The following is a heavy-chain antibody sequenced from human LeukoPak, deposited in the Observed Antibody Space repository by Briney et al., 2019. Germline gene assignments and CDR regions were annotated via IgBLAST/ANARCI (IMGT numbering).Heavy chain of an antibody. D-gene: IGHD2-21*02. CDR1: GGSMSNYY. CDR3: ARVTRWAGLDF. J-gene: IGHJ4*02. V-gene: IGHV4-30-4*08. CDR2: IYYSGST. Sequence: SETLSLTCAVSGGSMSNYYWTWIRQPPGKGLEWIGYIYYSGSTYYNPSLKSRLTISVDTSENQFSLHLTSVTAADTAVYFCARVTRWAGLDFWGQGTLVTVSS.